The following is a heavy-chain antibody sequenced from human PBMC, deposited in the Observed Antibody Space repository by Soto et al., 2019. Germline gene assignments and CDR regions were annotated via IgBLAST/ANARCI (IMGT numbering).Heavy chain of an antibody. J-gene: IGHJ3*02. CDR1: GFTFSDYY. D-gene: IGHD3-22*01. CDR3: ARSYTYYYDSSGPNAFDI. V-gene: IGHV3-11*06. Sequence: VGSLRLSCAASGFTFSDYYMSWIRQAPGKGLEWVSYISSSSSYTNYADSVKGRFTISRDNAKNSLYLQMNSLRAEDTAVYYCARSYTYYYDSSGPNAFDIWGQGTMVTVSS. CDR2: ISSSSSYT.